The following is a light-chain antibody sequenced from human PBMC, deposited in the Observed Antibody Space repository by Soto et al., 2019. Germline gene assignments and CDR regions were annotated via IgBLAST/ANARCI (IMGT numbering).Light chain of an antibody. CDR3: TSWDDSLSAWV. CDR1: TANIEANY. CDR2: SNK. J-gene: IGLJ3*02. V-gene: IGLV1-47*02. Sequence: QSVLIQPPSASGTPGQRVTISCSGSTANIEANYVYWYQQFPGTAPKLLIYSNKERPSGVPDRFSGSKSGTSASLAVSGLRSEDEADYFCTSWDDSLSAWVFGGGTKLTVL.